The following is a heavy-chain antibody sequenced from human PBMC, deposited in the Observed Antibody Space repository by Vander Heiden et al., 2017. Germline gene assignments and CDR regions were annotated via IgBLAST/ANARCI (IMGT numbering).Heavy chain of an antibody. CDR2: TYYSSKWYN. CDR3: AREWATTLDD. V-gene: IGHV6-1*01. Sequence: QVQLHQSGPGLVKPSHTLSSTRAISGHSVASNRAGWNWVRQSPSRGLEWRRRTYYSSKWYNEYAVSVKSRITNNPDTSKNQIPRQLNSVIPEDTAVYDCAREWATTLDDWGQGTMVTVSS. J-gene: IGHJ4*02. CDR1: GHSVASNRAG. D-gene: IGHD1-1*01.